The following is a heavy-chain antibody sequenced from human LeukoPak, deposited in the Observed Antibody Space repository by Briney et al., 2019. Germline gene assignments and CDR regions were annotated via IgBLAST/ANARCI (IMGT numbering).Heavy chain of an antibody. CDR1: GFTFSSYT. Sequence: GGSLRLSCAASGFTFSSYTMNWVRQAPGKGLEWVSSIRTSSSNVYYTNSVKGRFTISRDNAKNSLFLQMNSLRAEDTAVYYCARDRRRLSGDIVATAFDYWGQGTLVTVSS. D-gene: IGHD5-12*01. CDR3: ARDRRRLSGDIVATAFDY. V-gene: IGHV3-21*01. J-gene: IGHJ4*02. CDR2: IRTSSSNV.